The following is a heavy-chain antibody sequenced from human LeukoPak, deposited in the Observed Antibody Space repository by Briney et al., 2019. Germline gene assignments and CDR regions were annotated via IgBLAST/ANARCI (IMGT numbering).Heavy chain of an antibody. CDR1: GGSVSSGSYY. D-gene: IGHD2-2*02. CDR2: IYYSGST. CDR3: ARGGIDCSSTSCYTSGDKIDI. Sequence: SETLSLTCTVSGGSVSSGSYYWSWIRQLPGKGLEWIGYIYYSGSTNYNPSLKSRVTISVDTSKNQFSLKLSSVTAEDTAVYYCARGGIDCSSTSCYTSGDKIDIWGQGTMVTVSS. V-gene: IGHV4-61*01. J-gene: IGHJ3*02.